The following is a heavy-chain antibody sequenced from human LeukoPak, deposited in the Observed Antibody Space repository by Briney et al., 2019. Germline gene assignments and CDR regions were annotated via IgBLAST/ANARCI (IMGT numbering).Heavy chain of an antibody. CDR2: ISYDGSNK. D-gene: IGHD1-26*01. CDR3: AKERWELLTWYFDY. V-gene: IGHV3-30-3*01. Sequence: PGGSLRLSCAASGFTFSSYAMHWVRQAPGKGLEWVAVISYDGSNKYYADSVKGRFTISRDNSKNTLYLQMNSLRAEDTAVYYCAKERWELLTWYFDYRGQGTLVTVSS. J-gene: IGHJ4*02. CDR1: GFTFSSYA.